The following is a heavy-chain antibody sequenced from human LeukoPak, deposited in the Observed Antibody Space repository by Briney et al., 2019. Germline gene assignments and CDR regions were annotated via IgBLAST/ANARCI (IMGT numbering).Heavy chain of an antibody. CDR2: INNDGSSK. CDR1: GFTFSNYW. Sequence: PGGSLRLSCEASGFTFSNYWMHWVRQAAGKGLVWVSRINNDGSSKTYADSVKGRFTIPRDNAKNTLYLQMNSLRAEDTAVYYCARGGTASFDPWGQGTLVTVSS. CDR3: ARGGTASFDP. D-gene: IGHD1-1*01. J-gene: IGHJ5*02. V-gene: IGHV3-74*01.